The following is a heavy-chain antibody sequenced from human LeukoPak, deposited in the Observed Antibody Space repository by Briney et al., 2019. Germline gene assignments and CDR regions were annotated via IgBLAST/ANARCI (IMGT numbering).Heavy chain of an antibody. D-gene: IGHD5-24*01. CDR2: ISAYNGNT. CDR3: ARDQRVEMATWYYFDY. Sequence: VASVKVSCKASGYTFTSYGISWVRQAPRQGLEWMGWISAYNGNTNYAQKLQGRVTMTTDTSTSTAYMELRSLRSDDTAVYYCARDQRVEMATWYYFDYWGQGTLVTVSS. V-gene: IGHV1-18*01. CDR1: GYTFTSYG. J-gene: IGHJ4*02.